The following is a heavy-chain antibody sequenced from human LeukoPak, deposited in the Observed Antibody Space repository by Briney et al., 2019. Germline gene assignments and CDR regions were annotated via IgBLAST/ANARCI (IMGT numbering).Heavy chain of an antibody. Sequence: PSETLSLTCAVYGGSFSGYYWSWIRQPPGKGLEWIGEINHSGSTNYNPSLKSRVTISVDTSKNQFSPKLSSVTAADTAVYYCASSTLGAATFDYWGQGTLVTVSS. CDR3: ASSTLGAATFDY. J-gene: IGHJ4*02. CDR1: GGSFSGYY. CDR2: INHSGST. D-gene: IGHD3-16*01. V-gene: IGHV4-34*01.